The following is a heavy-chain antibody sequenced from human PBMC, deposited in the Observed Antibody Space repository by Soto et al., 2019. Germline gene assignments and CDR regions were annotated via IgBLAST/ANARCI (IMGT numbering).Heavy chain of an antibody. J-gene: IGHJ4*02. CDR3: AKWNGYGDY. D-gene: IGHD1-1*01. CDR1: GFSLSTYG. Sequence: EVQLLESGGGLVQPGGSLRLSCAASGFSLSTYGVTWVRQAPGKGLEWVSGFSGGSGTTHYADSVKGRFSITRDNSKNTAHLERNSRRVEDTAIYYCAKWNGYGDYWGQGILVTVSS. CDR2: FSGGSGTT. V-gene: IGHV3-23*01.